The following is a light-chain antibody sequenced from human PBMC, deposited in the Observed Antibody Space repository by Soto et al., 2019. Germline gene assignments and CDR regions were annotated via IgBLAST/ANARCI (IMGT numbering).Light chain of an antibody. CDR2: AAS. Sequence: DIQMTQSPSSLSASVGDRVTITCRASQSISSYLSWYQQKPGKAPKLLIYAASSLQSGVPSRFSGSGSGADFTLTISSLQPEDSATYYGLQSHSIPPTLGGGTKVEIK. CDR3: LQSHSIPPT. V-gene: IGKV1-39*01. J-gene: IGKJ4*01. CDR1: QSISSY.